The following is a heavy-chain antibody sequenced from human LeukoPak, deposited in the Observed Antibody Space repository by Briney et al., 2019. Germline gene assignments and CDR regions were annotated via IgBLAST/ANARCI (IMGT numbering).Heavy chain of an antibody. CDR1: GFTFSNYY. CDR3: ARGGYCSGGSCYPAKDFDY. Sequence: KAGGSLRLACAASGFTFSNYYMTWIRQAPGKGLDWVSYISSSSSYTNYADSGKGQFTISRDNAKNSLYLQMNSLRAEDTAVYYCARGGYCSGGSCYPAKDFDYWGQGTLVTVSS. CDR2: ISSSSSYT. J-gene: IGHJ4*02. V-gene: IGHV3-11*06. D-gene: IGHD2-15*01.